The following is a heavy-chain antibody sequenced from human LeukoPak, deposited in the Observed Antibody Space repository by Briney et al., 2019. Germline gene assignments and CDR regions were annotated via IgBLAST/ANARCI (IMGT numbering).Heavy chain of an antibody. CDR3: TRHSRGRWYVFDY. CDR2: ISGSGGNT. Sequence: GGSLRLSCAASGFTFSSYAMSWVRQAPVKGLEWVSGISGSGGNTYYADSVKGRFTISRDNSNNTLYLQMNSLRAEDTAVYYCTRHSRGRWYVFDYWGQGTLVTVSS. D-gene: IGHD6-13*01. CDR1: GFTFSSYA. V-gene: IGHV3-23*01. J-gene: IGHJ4*02.